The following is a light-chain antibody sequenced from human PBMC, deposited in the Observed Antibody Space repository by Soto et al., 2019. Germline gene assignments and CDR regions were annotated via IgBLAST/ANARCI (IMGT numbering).Light chain of an antibody. CDR1: SSDVGDYNY. CDR2: DVS. J-gene: IGLJ1*01. CDR3: NSYTSSNTPYYV. V-gene: IGLV2-14*03. Sequence: QSALTQPASVSGSPGQSITISCTGTSSDVGDYNYVSWYQHHPGKAPKLMIYDVSYRPSGVSNRFSGSKSGNTASLTISGLQAEDEADYYCNSYTSSNTPYYVFGTGTKLTVL.